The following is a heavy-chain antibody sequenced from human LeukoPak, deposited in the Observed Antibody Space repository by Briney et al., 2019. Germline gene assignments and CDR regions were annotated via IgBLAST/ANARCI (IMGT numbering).Heavy chain of an antibody. CDR3: ARDASRLEGGSGSYYRDYYMDV. CDR2: ISSSSSYI. CDR1: GFTFSSYS. Sequence: GGSLRLSCAASGFTFSSYSMNWVRQAPGKGLEWVSSISSSSSYIYYADSVKGRFTISRDNAKNSLYLQMNSLRAEDTAVYYCARDASRLEGGSGSYYRDYYMDVWGKGTTVTVSS. J-gene: IGHJ6*03. V-gene: IGHV3-21*01. D-gene: IGHD3-10*01.